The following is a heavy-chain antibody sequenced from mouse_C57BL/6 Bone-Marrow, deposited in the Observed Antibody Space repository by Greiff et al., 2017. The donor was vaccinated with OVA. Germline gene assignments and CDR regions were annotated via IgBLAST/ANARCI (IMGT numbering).Heavy chain of an antibody. CDR3: ARGGGYDGAMDY. Sequence: QVQLQQSGAELVKPGASVKMSCKASGYTFTTYPIEWMKQNHGESLEWIGNFHPYNDDTKYNEKFKGKATLTVDKSSSTVYLALSRLTSDDSAVYYGARGGGYDGAMDYWGQGTSVTVSS. CDR2: FHPYNDDT. J-gene: IGHJ4*01. CDR1: GYTFTTYP. V-gene: IGHV1-47*01. D-gene: IGHD2-2*01.